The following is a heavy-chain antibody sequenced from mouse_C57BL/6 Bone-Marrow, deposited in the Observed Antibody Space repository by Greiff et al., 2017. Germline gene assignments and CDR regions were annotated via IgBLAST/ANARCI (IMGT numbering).Heavy chain of an antibody. CDR3: AREDYSNYAWFAY. V-gene: IGHV3-6*01. J-gene: IGHJ3*01. CDR2: ISYDGSN. D-gene: IGHD2-5*01. Sequence: EVQLQESVPGLVKPSQSLSLTCSVTGYSITSGYYWNWIRQFPGNKLEWMGYISYDGSNNYNPSLKNRISITRDTSKNQFFLKLNSVTTEDTATYYCAREDYSNYAWFAYWGQGTLVTVSA. CDR1: GYSITSGYY.